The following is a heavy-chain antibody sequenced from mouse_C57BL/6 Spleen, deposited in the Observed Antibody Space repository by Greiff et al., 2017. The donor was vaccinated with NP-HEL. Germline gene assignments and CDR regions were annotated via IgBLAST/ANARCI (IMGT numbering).Heavy chain of an antibody. CDR3: ARSEYDYDVLYYAMDY. V-gene: IGHV1-69*01. Sequence: QVQLQQPGAELVMPGASVKLSCKASGYTFTSYWMHWVKQRPGQGLEWIGEIDPSDSYTNYNQKFKGKSTLTVDKSSSTAYMQLSSLTSEDSAVYYCARSEYDYDVLYYAMDYWGQGTSVTVSS. D-gene: IGHD2-4*01. CDR1: GYTFTSYW. J-gene: IGHJ4*01. CDR2: IDPSDSYT.